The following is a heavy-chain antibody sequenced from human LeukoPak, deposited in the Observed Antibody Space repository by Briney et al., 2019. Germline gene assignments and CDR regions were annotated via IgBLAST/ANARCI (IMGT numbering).Heavy chain of an antibody. D-gene: IGHD3-3*01. CDR1: GFTVSSSF. Sequence: GGSLRLSCAASGFTVSSSFMGWVRQAPGKGLEWVSVIYGGGNPYYADSVKGRFTISRDNSKNTLYLQMNSLRAEDTAIYYCAKGMTYFDFWSGLDYWGQGTLVTV. CDR3: AKGMTYFDFWSGLDY. J-gene: IGHJ4*02. CDR2: IYGGGNP. V-gene: IGHV3-53*01.